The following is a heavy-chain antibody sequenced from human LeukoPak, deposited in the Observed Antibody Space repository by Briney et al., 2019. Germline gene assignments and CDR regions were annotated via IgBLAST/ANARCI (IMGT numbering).Heavy chain of an antibody. V-gene: IGHV3-30*02. D-gene: IGHD3-3*01. CDR3: AKDAETYDFWSGYYYDY. CDR1: GFTFSSYG. J-gene: IGHJ4*02. Sequence: GGSLRLSCAASGFTFSSYGMHWVRQAPGKGLEWVAFIRYDGSNKYYADSVKGRFTISRDNSKNTLYLQMNSLRAEDTAVYYCAKDAETYDFWSGYYYDYWGQGTLVTVSS. CDR2: IRYDGSNK.